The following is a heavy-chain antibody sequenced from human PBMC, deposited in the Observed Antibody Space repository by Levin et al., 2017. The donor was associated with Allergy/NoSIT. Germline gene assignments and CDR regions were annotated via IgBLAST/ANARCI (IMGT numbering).Heavy chain of an antibody. D-gene: IGHD3-10*01. J-gene: IGHJ4*02. V-gene: IGHV3-23*01. CDR3: ARQITSRGTGY. CDR2: ISGRGGST. Sequence: GGSLRLSCAASGFTLSSFAMSWVRQAPGKGLEWVSDISGRGGSTYYADSVKGRFTISRDSSKNTLYLQMNSLRAEDTALYFCARQITSRGTGYWGQGTLVTVSS. CDR1: GFTLSSFA.